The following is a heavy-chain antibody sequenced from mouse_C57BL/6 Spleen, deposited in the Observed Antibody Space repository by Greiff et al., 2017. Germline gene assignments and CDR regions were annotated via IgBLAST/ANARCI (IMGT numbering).Heavy chain of an antibody. Sequence: EVKLVESEGGLVQPGSSMKLSCTASGFTFSDYYMAWVRQVPEKGLEWVANINYDGSSTYYLDSLKSRFIISRDNAKNILYLQMSSLKSEDTATYYCARVEGIYYGNRGFAYWGQGTLVTVSA. CDR2: INYDGSST. CDR1: GFTFSDYY. D-gene: IGHD2-1*01. V-gene: IGHV5-16*01. CDR3: ARVEGIYYGNRGFAY. J-gene: IGHJ3*01.